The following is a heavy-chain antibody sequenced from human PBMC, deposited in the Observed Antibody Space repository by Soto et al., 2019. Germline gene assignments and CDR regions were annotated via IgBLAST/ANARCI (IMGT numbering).Heavy chain of an antibody. CDR3: ARRPWLSSYNVY. J-gene: IGHJ4*02. CDR1: GYSFFSHW. CDR2: IYPADSET. V-gene: IGHV5-51*01. D-gene: IGHD3-22*01. Sequence: GESLKISCKGSGYSFFSHWIGWVRQMPGKGLEWVGIIYPADSETRYSPSFQGQVTISVDKSINTAYLQWSSLKASDTAMYYCARRPWLSSYNVYWGQGTLVAVSS.